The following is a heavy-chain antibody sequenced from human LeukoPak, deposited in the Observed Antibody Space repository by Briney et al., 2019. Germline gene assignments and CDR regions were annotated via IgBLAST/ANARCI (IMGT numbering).Heavy chain of an antibody. J-gene: IGHJ4*02. CDR3: ARDGGAGWLVH. V-gene: IGHV4-59*01. CDR2: SYSSGST. D-gene: IGHD6-19*01. CDR1: GGSISSYY. Sequence: SETLSLTCTVSGGSISSYYWNWIRQSPGKGLEWIGYSYSSGSTHYNPSLKSRVTISVDTSKNQFSLKLSSVTAADTAVYYCARDGGAGWLVHWGQGTLVTVSP.